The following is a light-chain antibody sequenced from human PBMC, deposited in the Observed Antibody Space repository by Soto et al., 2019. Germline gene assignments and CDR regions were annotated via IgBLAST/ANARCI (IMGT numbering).Light chain of an antibody. CDR3: QYRSNWSPGT. CDR1: QSVSTN. J-gene: IGKJ5*01. Sequence: EIVMTQSPATLSVSPGEGATLSCRASQSVSTNLAWYHQKPGQAPRLLIYGASNRASGIPARFSGSGSGTDFTLAISSREPEDVAVYNCQYRSNWSPGTFGQGTRLEI. V-gene: IGKV3-11*01. CDR2: GAS.